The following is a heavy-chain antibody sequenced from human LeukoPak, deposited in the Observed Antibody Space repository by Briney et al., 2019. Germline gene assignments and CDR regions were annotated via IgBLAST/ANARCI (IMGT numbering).Heavy chain of an antibody. D-gene: IGHD6-13*01. Sequence: SETLSLTCTVSGGSISSGGYYWSWIRQHPGKGLEWIGYIYYSGSTYYNPSLKSRVTISVDTSKNQFSLKLSSVTAADTAAYYCARARHHSSSWYGGEDSGFDYWGQGTLVTVSS. CDR3: ARARHHSSSWYGGEDSGFDY. J-gene: IGHJ4*02. CDR1: GGSISSGGYY. V-gene: IGHV4-31*03. CDR2: IYYSGST.